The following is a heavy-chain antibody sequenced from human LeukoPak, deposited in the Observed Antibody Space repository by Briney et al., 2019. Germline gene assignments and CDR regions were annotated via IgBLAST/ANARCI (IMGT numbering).Heavy chain of an antibody. D-gene: IGHD3-3*01. J-gene: IGHJ6*03. CDR1: GGSISSSSYY. Sequence: PSETLSFTCTVSGGSISSSSYYWGWIRQPPGKGLEWIGSIYYSGSTYYNPSLKSRVTISVDTSKNQFSLKLSSVTAADTAVYYCARGLRFLEWLPVKKNYYMDVWGKGTTVTVSS. V-gene: IGHV4-39*07. CDR3: ARGLRFLEWLPVKKNYYMDV. CDR2: IYYSGST.